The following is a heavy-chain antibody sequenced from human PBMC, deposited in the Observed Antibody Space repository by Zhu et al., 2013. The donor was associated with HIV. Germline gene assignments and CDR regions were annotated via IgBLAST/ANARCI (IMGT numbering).Heavy chain of an antibody. CDR2: IIPIFGTA. J-gene: IGHJ5*02. CDR3: ARDLGNWASIAAAGNWFDP. D-gene: IGHD6-13*01. Sequence: QVQLVQSGAEVKKPGSSVKVSCKASGGTFSSYAISWVRQAPGQGLEWMGGIIPIFGTANYAQKFQGRVTITADESTSTAYMELGSLRSEDTAVYYCARDLGNWASIAAAGNWFDPGPGNPGHRLL. V-gene: IGHV1-69*01. CDR1: GGTFSSYA.